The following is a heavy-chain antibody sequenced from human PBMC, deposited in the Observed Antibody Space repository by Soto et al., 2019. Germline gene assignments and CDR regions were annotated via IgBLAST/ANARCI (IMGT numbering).Heavy chain of an antibody. CDR2: IYHSGST. J-gene: IGHJ4*02. CDR3: ARATYYYDSSGYLYYFDY. CDR1: GGSISSSNW. V-gene: IGHV4-4*02. D-gene: IGHD3-22*01. Sequence: SETLSLTCAVSGGSISSSNWWSWVRQPPGKGLEWIGEIYHSGSTNYNPSLKSRVTISVDKSKNQFSLKLSSVTAADTAVYYCARATYYYDSSGYLYYFDYWGQGTLVTVSS.